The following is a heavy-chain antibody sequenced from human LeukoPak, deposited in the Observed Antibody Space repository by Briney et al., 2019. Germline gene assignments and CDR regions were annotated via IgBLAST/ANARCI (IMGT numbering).Heavy chain of an antibody. J-gene: IGHJ4*02. CDR3: ARVRIYCSGGSCYSQGFDY. V-gene: IGHV4-59*01. CDR1: DGSISNYY. D-gene: IGHD2-15*01. Sequence: SETLSLTCTVSDGSISNYYWSWIRQPPGKGLEWIGYIYYSGRTNYNPSLKSRVTISVDTSKNQFSLKLSSVTAADTAVYYCARVRIYCSGGSCYSQGFDYWGQGTLVTVSS. CDR2: IYYSGRT.